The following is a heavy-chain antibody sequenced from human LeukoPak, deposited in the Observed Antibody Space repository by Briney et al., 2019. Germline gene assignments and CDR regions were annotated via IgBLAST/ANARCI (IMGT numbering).Heavy chain of an antibody. D-gene: IGHD1-26*01. V-gene: IGHV3-15*07. CDR3: ARVPVGATINTLDY. CDR1: GFTFSNAW. Sequence: GGSRRLSCAASGFTFSNAWMNWVRQAPGKGLEWVGRIKSKTDGGTTDYAAPVKGRFSISRDNSKNTLYLQMNSLRAEDTAVYYCARVPVGATINTLDYWGQGTLVTVSS. CDR2: IKSKTDGGTT. J-gene: IGHJ4*02.